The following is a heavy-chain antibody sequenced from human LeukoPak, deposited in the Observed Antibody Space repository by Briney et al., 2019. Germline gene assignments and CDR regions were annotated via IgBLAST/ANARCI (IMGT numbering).Heavy chain of an antibody. CDR3: ARTCGRGTIDPGTSGFVDY. V-gene: IGHV4-34*01. D-gene: IGHD3-22*01. Sequence: SETLSLTCAVYGGSFSGYYWSWIRQPPGKGLEWIGEINHSGSTNYNPSFKSRATISVDTSKNQFSLKLSSVTAADTAVYYCARTCGRGTIDPGTSGFVDYWGQGTLVTVSS. CDR2: INHSGST. J-gene: IGHJ4*02. CDR1: GGSFSGYY.